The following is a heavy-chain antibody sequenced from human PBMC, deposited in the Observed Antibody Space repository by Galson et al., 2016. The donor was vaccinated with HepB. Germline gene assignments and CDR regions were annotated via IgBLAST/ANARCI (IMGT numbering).Heavy chain of an antibody. CDR3: AVARFLGWFPFDS. D-gene: IGHD3-3*01. CDR2: ISGNGGSI. CDR1: GLTFSSYA. J-gene: IGHJ4*02. V-gene: IGHV3-23*01. Sequence: SLRLSCAASGLTFSSYAMSWVRQAPGKGLEWVSAISGNGGSIYNADSVKGRFTISRDNSKNTLYLQMNSLRAEDTAVYYCAVARFLGWFPFDSWGQGTLVTVSS.